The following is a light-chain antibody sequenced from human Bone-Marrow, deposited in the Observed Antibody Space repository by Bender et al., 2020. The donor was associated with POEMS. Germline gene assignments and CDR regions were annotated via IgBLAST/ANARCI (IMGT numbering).Light chain of an antibody. V-gene: IGLV6-57*03. CDR1: SGSIASSY. Sequence: NFMLTQPHSVSESPGKTVTISCTRSSGSIASSYVQWYQQRPGSAPSTVIFEDNRRPSGVPDRFSGSTDSSSNSASLTISGLKTEDEADYFCCSYAGSNTYFFGTGTKVTVL. CDR3: CSYAGSNTYF. J-gene: IGLJ1*01. CDR2: EDN.